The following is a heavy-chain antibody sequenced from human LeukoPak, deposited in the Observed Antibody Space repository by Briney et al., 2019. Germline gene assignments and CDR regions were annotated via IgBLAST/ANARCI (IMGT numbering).Heavy chain of an antibody. Sequence: PGGSLRLSCAASGFTFSSYAMSWVRQAPGKGLEWVSAISGSGGSTYYADSVKGRFTISRDNSKNTLYLQMNSLRVEDTAVYYCARAVPGYNAFDIWGQGTMVTVSS. J-gene: IGHJ3*02. CDR3: ARAVPGYNAFDI. CDR2: ISGSGGST. V-gene: IGHV3-23*01. CDR1: GFTFSSYA. D-gene: IGHD5-18*01.